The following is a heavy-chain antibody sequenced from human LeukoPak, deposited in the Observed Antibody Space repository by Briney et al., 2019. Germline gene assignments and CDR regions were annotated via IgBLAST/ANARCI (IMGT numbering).Heavy chain of an antibody. CDR3: ARDGYSYGHVPYYFDY. CDR2: ISSSSSYI. J-gene: IGHJ4*02. D-gene: IGHD5-18*01. Sequence: GGSLRLSCAASGFTFSSYSMNWVRQAPGKGLEWVSSISSSSSYIYYADSVKGRFTISRDNAKNSLYLQMNSLRAEDTAMYYCARDGYSYGHVPYYFDYWGQGTLVTVSS. V-gene: IGHV3-21*01. CDR1: GFTFSSYS.